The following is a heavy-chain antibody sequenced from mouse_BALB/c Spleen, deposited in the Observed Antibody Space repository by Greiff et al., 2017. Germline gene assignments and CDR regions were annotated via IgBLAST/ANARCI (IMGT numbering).Heavy chain of an antibody. Sequence: QVQLKQSGPELVKPGASARISCKASGYTFTSYYIHWVKQRPGQGLEWIGWIYPGNVNTKYNEKFKGKATLTADKSSSTAYMQLSSLTSEDSAVYFCAKITTVVANDYWYFDVWGAGTTVTVSS. CDR2: IYPGNVNT. CDR3: AKITTVVANDYWYFDV. J-gene: IGHJ1*01. CDR1: GYTFTSYY. V-gene: IGHV1S56*01. D-gene: IGHD1-1*01.